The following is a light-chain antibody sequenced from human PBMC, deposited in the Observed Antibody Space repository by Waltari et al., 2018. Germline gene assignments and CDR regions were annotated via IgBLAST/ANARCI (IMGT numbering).Light chain of an antibody. CDR1: QSVSSSY. CDR3: QQWGT. CDR2: GAS. V-gene: IGKV3-20*01. J-gene: IGKJ1*01. Sequence: EIVLTQSPVTLSLSPGERATLSCRASQSVSSSYLAWYQQKPGQAPRLLIYGASSRATGIPDRFSGSGSGTDFTLTISRLEPEDFAVYYCQQWGTFGQGTKVEIK.